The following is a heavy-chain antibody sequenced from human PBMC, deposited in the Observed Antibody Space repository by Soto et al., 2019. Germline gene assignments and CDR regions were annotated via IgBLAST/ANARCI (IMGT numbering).Heavy chain of an antibody. CDR1: GGSFSGYY. CDR3: ARGTARPRILLYWFDP. V-gene: IGHV4-34*01. Sequence: QVQLQQWGAGLLKPSETLSLTCAVYGGSFSGYYWSWIRQPPGKGLEWIGEINHSGSTNYNPSLKSRVTISVDTPKNPFSLRLGAVTAADTAVYYCARGTARPRILLYWFDPWGQGTQVTVSS. J-gene: IGHJ5*02. D-gene: IGHD2-21*01. CDR2: INHSGST.